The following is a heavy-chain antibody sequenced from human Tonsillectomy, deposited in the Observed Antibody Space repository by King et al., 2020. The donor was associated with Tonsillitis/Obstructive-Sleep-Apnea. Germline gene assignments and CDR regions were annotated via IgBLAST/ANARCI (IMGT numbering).Heavy chain of an antibody. CDR3: AKDSRGWEPDYYFDY. Sequence: VQLVESGGGLVQPGGSLRLSCAASGFTFNNYALNWVRQAPGKGLEWVSGISGGGNTYYAHSVKGRFTISRDNSKNTLYLQMNSLRAEDTAVYYCAKDSRGWEPDYYFDYWGQGTLVTVSS. J-gene: IGHJ4*02. D-gene: IGHD1-26*01. V-gene: IGHV3-23*04. CDR2: ISGGGNT. CDR1: GFTFNNYA.